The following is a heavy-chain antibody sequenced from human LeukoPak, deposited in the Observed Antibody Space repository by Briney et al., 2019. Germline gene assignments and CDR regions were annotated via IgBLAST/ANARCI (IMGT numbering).Heavy chain of an antibody. CDR3: AFGSRVSTGFDY. J-gene: IGHJ4*02. Sequence: GASVKVSCKASGGTFSSYAISWVRQAPGQGLEWMGGTIPIFGTANYAQKFQGRVTITADESTSTAYMELSSLRSEDTAVYYCAFGSRVSTGFDYWGQGTLVTVSS. V-gene: IGHV1-69*13. CDR1: GGTFSSYA. CDR2: TIPIFGTA. D-gene: IGHD5/OR15-5a*01.